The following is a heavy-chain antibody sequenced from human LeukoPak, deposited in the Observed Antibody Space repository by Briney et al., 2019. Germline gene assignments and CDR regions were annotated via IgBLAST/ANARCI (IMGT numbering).Heavy chain of an antibody. J-gene: IGHJ6*03. CDR2: IYYSGST. D-gene: IGHD6-13*01. Sequence: SETLSLTCTVSGGSISSYYWSWIRQPPGKGLEWIGYIYYSGSTNYNPSLKSRVTISVDTSKNQFSLKLSSVTAADTAVYYCAKDADSSRGYYYMDVWGKGTTVTVSS. CDR3: AKDADSSRGYYYMDV. CDR1: GGSISSYY. V-gene: IGHV4-59*01.